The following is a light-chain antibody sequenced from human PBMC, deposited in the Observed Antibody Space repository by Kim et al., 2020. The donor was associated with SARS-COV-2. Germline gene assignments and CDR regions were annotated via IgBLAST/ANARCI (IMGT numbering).Light chain of an antibody. V-gene: IGLV3-1*01. CDR1: KVGEKY. J-gene: IGLJ2*01. CDR2: QDK. CDR3: QAWDSSAMI. Sequence: GSPGQTASFTWSGAKVGEKYTSWYQQKPGQSPVVVIYQDKKRPSGIPERFSGSNSGNTASLTISGTQAMDEADYYCQAWDSSAMIFGGGTQLTVL.